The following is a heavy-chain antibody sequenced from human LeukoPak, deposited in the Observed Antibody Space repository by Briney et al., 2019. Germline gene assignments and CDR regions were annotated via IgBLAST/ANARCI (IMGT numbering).Heavy chain of an antibody. D-gene: IGHD3/OR15-3a*01. CDR2: IFPSGSA. CDR3: ARQAPLDGDFDF. J-gene: IGHJ4*02. V-gene: IGHV4-61*02. Sequence: SETLSLTCTVSNGSISSDRYYWSWIRQPAGKGLEWIGRIFPSGSANYSPSLKSRVTISVDTSKNQFSLILNSVTAADTAVYYCARQAPLDGDFDFWGQGTLVTVSS. CDR1: NGSISSDRYY.